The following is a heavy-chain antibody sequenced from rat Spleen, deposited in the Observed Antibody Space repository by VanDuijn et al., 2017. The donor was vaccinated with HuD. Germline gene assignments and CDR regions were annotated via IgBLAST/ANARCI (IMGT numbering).Heavy chain of an antibody. Sequence: EVQLVESDGGLVQPGRSLKLSCAASGFTFNDYYMAWVRQAPTKGLEWVATINYDGSSTNYRDSVKGRFSISRDNAKSTLYLQMDSLRSEDTATYYCTREDWVLDVWGQGISVIVSS. CDR1: GFTFNDYY. D-gene: IGHD4-2*01. J-gene: IGHJ4*01. CDR3: TREDWVLDV. CDR2: INYDGSST. V-gene: IGHV5-29*01.